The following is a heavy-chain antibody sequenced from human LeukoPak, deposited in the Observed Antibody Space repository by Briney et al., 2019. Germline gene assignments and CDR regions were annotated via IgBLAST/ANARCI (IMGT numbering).Heavy chain of an antibody. D-gene: IGHD3-22*01. CDR2: ISYDGSKY. J-gene: IGHJ4*02. CDR3: ARDHSHYDSSGYFGH. Sequence: PGGSLGLSCAASGFTFTSYAMHWVRQAPGKRLEWVALISYDGSKYYSADSVKGRFTISRDNSKNTLYLQMNSLRPEDTAVYYCARDHSHYDSSGYFGHWGQGALVTVSS. CDR1: GFTFTSYA. V-gene: IGHV3-30*01.